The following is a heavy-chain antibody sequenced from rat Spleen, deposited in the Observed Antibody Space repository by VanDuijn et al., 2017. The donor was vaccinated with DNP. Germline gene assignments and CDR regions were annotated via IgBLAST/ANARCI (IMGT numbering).Heavy chain of an antibody. V-gene: IGHV5-31*01. J-gene: IGHJ3*01. CDR2: ITSSGGST. D-gene: IGHD1-4*01. Sequence: EVQLVESGGDLVQPGRSLKLSCVASGFTFNNYWMTWIRQVPGKGLEWVASITSSGGSTYYPDSVKGRFTISRDNAKNTLYLQMNSLRSEDTATYYCASPTTFAYWGQGILVTVSS. CDR1: GFTFNNYW. CDR3: ASPTTFAY.